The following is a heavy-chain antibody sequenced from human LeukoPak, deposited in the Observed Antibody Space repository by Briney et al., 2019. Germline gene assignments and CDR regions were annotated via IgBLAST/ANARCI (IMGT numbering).Heavy chain of an antibody. Sequence: GGSLRLSCAASEFSVGSNYMTWVRQAPGKGLEWVSLIYSGGSTYYADSVKGRFTISRDNAKNSLYLQMNSLRAEDTAVYYCARGLLRKYMDVWGKGTTVTVSS. CDR3: ARGLLRKYMDV. D-gene: IGHD2-21*02. CDR1: EFSVGSNY. J-gene: IGHJ6*03. CDR2: IYSGGST. V-gene: IGHV3-66*01.